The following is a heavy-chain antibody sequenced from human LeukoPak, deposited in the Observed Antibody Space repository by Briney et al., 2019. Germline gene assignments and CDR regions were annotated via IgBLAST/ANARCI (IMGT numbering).Heavy chain of an antibody. Sequence: GGSLRLSCAASGFTFSSYSMNWVRQAPGKGLEWVSSISSSSSYIYYADLVKGRFTISRDNAKNSLYLQMNSLRAEDTAVYYCARDAWPAAIWLRTENWFDPWGQGTLITVSS. CDR2: ISSSSSYI. CDR1: GFTFSSYS. V-gene: IGHV3-21*01. J-gene: IGHJ5*02. CDR3: ARDAWPAAIWLRTENWFDP. D-gene: IGHD2-2*01.